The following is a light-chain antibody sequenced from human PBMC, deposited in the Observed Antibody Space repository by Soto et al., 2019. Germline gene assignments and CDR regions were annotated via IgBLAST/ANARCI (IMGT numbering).Light chain of an antibody. CDR3: ASWDDSLNGYV. J-gene: IGLJ1*01. Sequence: QSVLTQPPSASGTPGQRVTISCSGSSSNIGSNTVNWYQHLPGTAPKLLIYSSNQRPSVVPHRFSGSKSGTSASLAISGLQSEDEADYYCASWDDSLNGYVFGTGTKLTVL. CDR1: SSNIGSNT. V-gene: IGLV1-44*01. CDR2: SSN.